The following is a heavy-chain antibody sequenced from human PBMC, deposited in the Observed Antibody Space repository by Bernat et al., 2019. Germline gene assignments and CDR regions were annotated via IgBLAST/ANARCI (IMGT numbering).Heavy chain of an antibody. D-gene: IGHD4-17*01. CDR1: GYTFTGYY. V-gene: IGHV1-2*04. CDR2: INPNSGGT. Sequence: QVQLVQSGAEVKKPGASVKVSCKASGYTFTGYYMHWVRQAPGQGLEWMGWINPNSGGTNYAQKFQGWVPMTRDTSISTAYMELSRLRSDDTAVYYCARDYISSVTTSDYYYGMDVWGQGTTVTVSS. J-gene: IGHJ6*02. CDR3: ARDYISSVTTSDYYYGMDV.